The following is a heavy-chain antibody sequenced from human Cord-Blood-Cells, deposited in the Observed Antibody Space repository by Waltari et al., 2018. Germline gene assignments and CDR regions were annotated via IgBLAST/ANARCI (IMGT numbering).Heavy chain of an antibody. CDR1: GFTFSSYG. D-gene: IGHD1-26*01. J-gene: IGHJ4*02. CDR3: ATSTLGVFDY. CDR2: IRYDGSNK. Sequence: QVQLVESGGGVVQPGGSLRLSCSASGFTFSSYGMPWVRQAPGKGLEWVAFIRYDGSNKYYADSVKGRFTISRDNSKNTLYPQMNSLRAEDTAVYYCATSTLGVFDYWGQGTLVTVSS. V-gene: IGHV3-30*02.